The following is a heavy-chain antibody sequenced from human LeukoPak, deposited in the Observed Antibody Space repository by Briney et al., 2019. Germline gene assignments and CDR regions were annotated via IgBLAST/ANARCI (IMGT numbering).Heavy chain of an antibody. Sequence: ASVTVSFTASGYTFTSYGISWVRQAPGQGLEWMGWISAYNGNTNYAQKLQGRVTMTTDTSTSTAYMELRSLRSDDTAVYYCARLNMVHNYYDSSGTHADYWGQGTLVTVSS. J-gene: IGHJ4*02. D-gene: IGHD3-22*01. CDR3: ARLNMVHNYYDSSGTHADY. CDR1: GYTFTSYG. V-gene: IGHV1-18*01. CDR2: ISAYNGNT.